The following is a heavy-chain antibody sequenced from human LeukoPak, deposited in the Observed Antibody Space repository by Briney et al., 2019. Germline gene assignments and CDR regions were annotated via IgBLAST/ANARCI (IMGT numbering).Heavy chain of an antibody. J-gene: IGHJ4*02. CDR1: GYTFTGYY. CDR2: IDPSGGST. D-gene: IGHD5-18*01. V-gene: IGHV1-46*01. Sequence: GASVKVSCKASGYTFTGYYMHWVRQAPGQGLEWMGIIDPSGGSTGYAQKFQGRVTMTRDTSTSTVYMELSSLRSEDTAVYYCASAYPRGYSYGYFDYWGQGTLVTVSS. CDR3: ASAYPRGYSYGYFDY.